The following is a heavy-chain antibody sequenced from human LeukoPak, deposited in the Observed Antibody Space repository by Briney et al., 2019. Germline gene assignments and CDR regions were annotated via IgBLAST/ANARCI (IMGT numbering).Heavy chain of an antibody. CDR3: ARGYSSGWYQDACDI. CDR2: IYNCEST. Sequence: PSETLSLTCTVSGGSISSSGSSYWSWIRPPAGKGVEWIGRIYNCESTSYNPPLKRRVTISVDTSKTQFALKLSSVSAADTAVYYCARGYSSGWYQDACDIWGQGTMVTVSS. J-gene: IGHJ3*02. CDR1: GGSISSSGSSY. D-gene: IGHD6-19*01. V-gene: IGHV4-61*02.